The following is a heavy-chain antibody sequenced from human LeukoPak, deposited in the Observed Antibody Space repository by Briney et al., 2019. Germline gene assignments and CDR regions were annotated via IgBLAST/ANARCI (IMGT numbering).Heavy chain of an antibody. CDR2: INHRRST. CDR3: ARGQFWSGYSI. CDR1: GGSIINYY. V-gene: IGHV4-34*01. J-gene: IGHJ4*02. D-gene: IGHD3-3*02. Sequence: SETLSLTCTVSGGSIINYYWSWIRQPPGKGLEWIGEINHRRSTNYNPSLKSRVTMSVDTSKNQFSLNLSSVTAADTAVYYCARGQFWSGYSIWGQGTLVTVSS.